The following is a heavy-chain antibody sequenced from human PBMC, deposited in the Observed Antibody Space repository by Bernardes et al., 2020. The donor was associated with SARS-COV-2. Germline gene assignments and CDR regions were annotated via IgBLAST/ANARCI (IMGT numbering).Heavy chain of an antibody. CDR3: SRDTSTAAAGYNWFDP. CDR2: IYYNGST. J-gene: IGHJ5*02. CDR1: GGSISSSSYY. D-gene: IGHD6-13*01. Sequence: SETLSLTCTVSGGSISSSSYYWGWIRQPPGKGLEWIGSIYYNGSTHYNPSLKSRVSISVDTSKNQFSLKLRSVTAADTAGYFCSRDTSTAAAGYNWFDPWGQGTLVTVSS. V-gene: IGHV4-39*02.